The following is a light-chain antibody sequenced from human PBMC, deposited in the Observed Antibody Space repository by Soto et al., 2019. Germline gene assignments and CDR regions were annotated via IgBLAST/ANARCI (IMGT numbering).Light chain of an antibody. J-gene: IGLJ1*01. CDR1: SSDFGSHNL. CDR2: EVS. Sequence: QSVLTQPASVSGSPGQSITISCTGTSSDFGSHNLVSWYQQHPGKAPKFMIYEVSKRPSGVSNRFSGSKSGNTASLTISWLQAEDEADYYCCSYASTTIYVFGTGTKVTVL. V-gene: IGLV2-23*02. CDR3: CSYASTTIYV.